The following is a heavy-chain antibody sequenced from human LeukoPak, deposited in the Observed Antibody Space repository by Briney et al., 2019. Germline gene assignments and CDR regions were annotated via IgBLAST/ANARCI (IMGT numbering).Heavy chain of an antibody. D-gene: IGHD3-22*01. CDR2: ISAYNGNQ. CDR3: ARDRVPYYYDSSGQTLAY. Sequence: ASVKVSCKASGYTFTSYGISWVRQAPGQGLEWMGWISAYNGNQNYAQKLQGRVTMTTDTSTSTAYMELRSLRSDDTAVYYCARDRVPYYYDSSGQTLAYWGQGTLVTVSS. V-gene: IGHV1-18*01. J-gene: IGHJ4*02. CDR1: GYTFTSYG.